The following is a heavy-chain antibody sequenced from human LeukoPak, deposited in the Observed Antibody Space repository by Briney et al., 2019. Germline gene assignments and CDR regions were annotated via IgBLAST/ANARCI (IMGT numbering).Heavy chain of an antibody. Sequence: SGALSLTCGVSGGSITNTNYWTWVRQPPGKGLEWIGEVNLQGSTNYNPSLMGRVAIAVDTSENHISLQLTSVTAADTAVYYCAREGGPYRPLDYSGQGTLVTVSS. J-gene: IGHJ4*02. V-gene: IGHV4-4*02. CDR2: VNLQGST. CDR3: AREGGPYRPLDY. CDR1: GGSITNTNY.